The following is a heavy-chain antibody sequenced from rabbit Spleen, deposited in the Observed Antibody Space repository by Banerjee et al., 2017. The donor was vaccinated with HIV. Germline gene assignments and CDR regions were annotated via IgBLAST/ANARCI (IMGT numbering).Heavy chain of an antibody. CDR2: IDTNDGDT. Sequence: QQQLVESGGDLVKPGASLTLTCTVSGFSFSSNWICWVRQAPGKGLEWIACIDTNDGDTDYANWPKGRFTISKTSSTTVTLQMTSLTAADTATYFCAREASSGWGVVSYYFNLWGPGTLVTVS. J-gene: IGHJ4*01. V-gene: IGHV1S45*01. CDR3: AREASSGWGVVSYYFNL. D-gene: IGHD4-1*01. CDR1: GFSFSSNW.